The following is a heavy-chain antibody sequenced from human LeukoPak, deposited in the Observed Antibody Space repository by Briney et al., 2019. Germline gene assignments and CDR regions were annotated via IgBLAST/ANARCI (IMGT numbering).Heavy chain of an antibody. CDR1: GYTFTSYG. CDR3: ARELSYDFWSGDSGFDY. CDR2: ISAYNGNT. J-gene: IGHJ4*02. Sequence: ASVKVSCKASGYTFTSYGISWVRQAPGQGLEWMGWISAYNGNTNYAQKLQGRVTMTTDTSTSTAYMELRSLRSDDTAVYYCARELSYDFWSGDSGFDYWGQGTLVTVSS. V-gene: IGHV1-18*01. D-gene: IGHD3-3*01.